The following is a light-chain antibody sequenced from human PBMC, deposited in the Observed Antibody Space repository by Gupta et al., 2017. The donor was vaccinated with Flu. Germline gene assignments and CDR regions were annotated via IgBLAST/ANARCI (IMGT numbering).Light chain of an antibody. Sequence: PDTLSVSPGERATLSCRASEFISSNLDWYQQRPGQAPRRLIFDASTRATGIPATFSGSGYGTEFTLTISNLQSEDFAVYYCKQYRNWPQTFGQGTRLEIK. CDR1: EFISSN. V-gene: IGKV3-15*01. CDR2: DAS. J-gene: IGKJ2*01. CDR3: KQYRNWPQT.